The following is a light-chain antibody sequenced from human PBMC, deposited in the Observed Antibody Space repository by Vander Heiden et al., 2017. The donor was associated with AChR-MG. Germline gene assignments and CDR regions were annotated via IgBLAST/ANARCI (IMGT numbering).Light chain of an antibody. J-gene: IGLJ1*01. V-gene: IGLV1-40*01. Sequence: QSVLTQPPSVSGAPGQRVTISCPLSSSNIGAGYDVHWYQQLPGTAPKLLIYGNSNRPSGVPDRFSGSKSGTSASLAITGLQAEDEADYYCQSYDSSLSGYVFGTGTKVTVL. CDR2: GNS. CDR1: SSNIGAGYD. CDR3: QSYDSSLSGYV.